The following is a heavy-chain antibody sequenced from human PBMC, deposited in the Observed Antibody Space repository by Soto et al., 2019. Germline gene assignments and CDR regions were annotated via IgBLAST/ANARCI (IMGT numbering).Heavy chain of an antibody. CDR1: GFTFSSYS. V-gene: IGHV3-48*02. J-gene: IGHJ6*02. Sequence: GGSLRLSCDGSGFTFSSYSMNWVRQAPGKGLEWVSYISSSSTIYYADSVKGRFTISRDDAKNSLYLQMNSLRDEDTAIYYCARDLTYYDFWSGFHDGMDVWGQGTTVTVSS. D-gene: IGHD3-3*01. CDR2: ISSSSTI. CDR3: ARDLTYYDFWSGFHDGMDV.